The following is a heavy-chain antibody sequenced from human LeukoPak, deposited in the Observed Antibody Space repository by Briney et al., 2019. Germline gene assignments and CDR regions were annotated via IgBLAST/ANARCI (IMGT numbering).Heavy chain of an antibody. J-gene: IGHJ4*02. V-gene: IGHV1-2*02. D-gene: IGHD6-13*01. CDR3: ARDGPGMAQTFDY. CDR1: GYTFTGNY. CDR2: INPKSGGT. Sequence: ASVKVSCKASGYTFTGNYMHWVRQAPGQGLEWMGWINPKSGGTKYAQMFQGRVTMTRDTSISTAYMELSRLRFDDTAVYYCARDGPGMAQTFDYWGQGSLVTVSS.